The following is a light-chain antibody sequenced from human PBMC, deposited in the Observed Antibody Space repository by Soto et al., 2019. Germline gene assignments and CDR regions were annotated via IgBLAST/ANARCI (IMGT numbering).Light chain of an antibody. CDR1: QSISSW. CDR2: KAS. CDR3: QQYNSYPWT. V-gene: IGKV1-5*03. J-gene: IGKJ1*01. Sequence: QMTQSPSTLTASVGDRVTITCRASQSISSWLAWYQQKPGKAPKLLIYKASSLESGVPSRFSGSGSGTEFTLTISSLQPDDFATYYCQQYNSYPWTFGQGTKVDIK.